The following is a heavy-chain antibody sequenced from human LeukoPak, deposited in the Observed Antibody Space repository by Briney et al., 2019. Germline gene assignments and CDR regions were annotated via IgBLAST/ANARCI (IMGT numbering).Heavy chain of an antibody. CDR2: ISAYNGNT. J-gene: IGHJ2*01. D-gene: IGHD3-22*01. CDR3: AREGYYYDSSGYYRSDWYFDL. Sequence: GASVKVSCKASGYTFTGYYMHWVRQAPGQGLEWMGWISAYNGNTNYAQKLQGRVTMTTDTSTSTAYMELRSLRSDDTAVYYCAREGYYYDSSGYYRSDWYFDLWGRGTLVTVSS. V-gene: IGHV1-18*04. CDR1: GYTFTGYY.